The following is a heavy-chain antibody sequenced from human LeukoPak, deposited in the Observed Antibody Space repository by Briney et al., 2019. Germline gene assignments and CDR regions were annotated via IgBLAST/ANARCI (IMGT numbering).Heavy chain of an antibody. CDR2: ISGSGGST. CDR3: AKDLREYTSSPRNAFHI. V-gene: IGHV3-23*01. J-gene: IGHJ3*02. Sequence: QPGGSLRLSCAASGFTFSSYAMSWVRQAPGKGLEWVSAISGSGGSTYYADSVKGRFTISRDNSKNTLYLLLNSLRAEDTAVYYCAKDLREYTSSPRNAFHIWGQGTMVTVSS. CDR1: GFTFSSYA. D-gene: IGHD6-6*01.